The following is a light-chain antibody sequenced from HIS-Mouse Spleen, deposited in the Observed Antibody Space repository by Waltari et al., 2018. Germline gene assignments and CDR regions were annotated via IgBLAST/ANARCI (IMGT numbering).Light chain of an antibody. J-gene: IGLJ3*02. V-gene: IGLV2-23*01. CDR3: CSYAGSSTFNWV. CDR1: SSDVGSYNL. Sequence: QSALTQPASVSGSPGQSITISCTGTSSDVGSYNLVSWYQQHPGKAPKLMIYEGSKRPLGLSKRFSGSKSGNTASLTISGLQAEDEADYYCCSYAGSSTFNWVFGGGTKLTVL. CDR2: EGS.